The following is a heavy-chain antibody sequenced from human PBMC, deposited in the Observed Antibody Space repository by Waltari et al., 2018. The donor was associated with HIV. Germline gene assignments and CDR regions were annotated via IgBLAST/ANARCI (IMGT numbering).Heavy chain of an antibody. CDR3: AREKAVVADY. CDR2: ISSSGGTI. J-gene: IGHJ4*02. Sequence: EVQLVESGGGLVQPGGSLRLTCEASGFTFSSYEMNWVRQAPGTGLEWVSYISSSGGTIYYADAVKGRFTISRDNAKRTLYLQMNSLRAEDTAVYYCAREKAVVADYWGQGTLVTVSS. V-gene: IGHV3-48*03. D-gene: IGHD2-15*01. CDR1: GFTFSSYE.